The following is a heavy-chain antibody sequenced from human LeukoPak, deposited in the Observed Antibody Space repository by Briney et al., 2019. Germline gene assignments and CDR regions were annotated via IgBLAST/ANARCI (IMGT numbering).Heavy chain of an antibody. V-gene: IGHV3-74*01. Sequence: GGSLRLSCAASGFTFSSYWMHWVRQAPGKGLVWVSRINSDGSSTSYADSVKGRFTISRDNSKNTLYLQMNSLRAEDTAVYYCATLYTNTKDDAFDIWGQGTMVTVSS. J-gene: IGHJ3*02. CDR2: INSDGSST. CDR3: ATLYTNTKDDAFDI. CDR1: GFTFSSYW. D-gene: IGHD5-24*01.